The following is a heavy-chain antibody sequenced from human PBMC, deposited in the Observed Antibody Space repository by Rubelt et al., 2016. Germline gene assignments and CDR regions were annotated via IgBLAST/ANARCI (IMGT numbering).Heavy chain of an antibody. Sequence: YDGSNKYYADSVKGRFTISRDNSKNTLYLQMNSLRAEDTAVYYFARALGSYYYYGMDVWGQGTTVTVPS. CDR3: ARALGSYYYYGMDV. J-gene: IGHJ6*02. V-gene: IGHV3-30*01. CDR2: YDGSNK.